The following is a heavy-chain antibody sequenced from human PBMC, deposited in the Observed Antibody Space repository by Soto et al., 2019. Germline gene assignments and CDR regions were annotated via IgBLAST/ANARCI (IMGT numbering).Heavy chain of an antibody. Sequence: ASVKVSCKASGYNFTSYGISWVRQAPGQGLEWMGWISAYNGNTNYAQKLQGRVTMTTDTSTSTAYMELRSLRSDDTAVYYCARDPSPDSSGYYSDYWGQGTLVTVSS. CDR2: ISAYNGNT. CDR1: GYNFTSYG. J-gene: IGHJ4*02. CDR3: ARDPSPDSSGYYSDY. V-gene: IGHV1-18*01. D-gene: IGHD3-22*01.